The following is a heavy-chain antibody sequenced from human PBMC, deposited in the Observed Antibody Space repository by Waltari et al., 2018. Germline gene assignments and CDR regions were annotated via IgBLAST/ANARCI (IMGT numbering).Heavy chain of an antibody. CDR3: ARERGTLYVMDV. CDR2: IYSGGST. J-gene: IGHJ6*02. Sequence: EVQLVESGGGLVQPGGSLRLSCAASGFTVSSNYMSWVRQAPGKGRGWVSVIYSGGSTYYADSVKGRFTISRDNSKNTLYLQMNSLRAEDTGVYYWARERGTLYVMDVWGQGTTVTVSS. CDR1: GFTVSSNY. V-gene: IGHV3-66*02.